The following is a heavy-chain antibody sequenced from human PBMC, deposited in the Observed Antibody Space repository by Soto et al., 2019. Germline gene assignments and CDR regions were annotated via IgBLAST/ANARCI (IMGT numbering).Heavy chain of an antibody. V-gene: IGHV3-23*01. CDR3: AKNPGYYYDSTGYHFDY. J-gene: IGHJ4*02. D-gene: IGHD3-22*01. Sequence: EVQLLESGGGLVQPGGSLRLSCAASEFTFSNYAMSWVRQAPGKGLEWVSAISYGGGTTYYADSVKGRFTISRDNSXNXXVLQMNVLRAEDTAVYYCAKNPGYYYDSTGYHFDYWGQGTLVTVSS. CDR1: EFTFSNYA. CDR2: ISYGGGTT.